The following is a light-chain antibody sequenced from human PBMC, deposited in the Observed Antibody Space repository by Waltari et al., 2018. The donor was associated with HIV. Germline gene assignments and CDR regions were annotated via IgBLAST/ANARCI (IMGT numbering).Light chain of an antibody. J-gene: IGLJ3*02. V-gene: IGLV3-1*01. CDR3: QAWDGGTIV. CDR1: KLGHKY. CDR2: QDN. Sequence: SYELTQPPSVSVSSGQTASVTCSGVKLGHKYVSWYQKRSRQAPRLVIYQDNHRPSGIPERFSGSPSENTATLTINETQSLDEAEYSCQAWDGGTIVFGGGTKLNVL.